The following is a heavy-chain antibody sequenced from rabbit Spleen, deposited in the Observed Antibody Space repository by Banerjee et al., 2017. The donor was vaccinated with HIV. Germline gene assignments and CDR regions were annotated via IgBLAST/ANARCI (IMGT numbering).Heavy chain of an antibody. J-gene: IGHJ4*01. V-gene: IGHV1S40*01. CDR1: GVSFSDRDV. CDR2: INAYTGKP. D-gene: IGHD3-1*01. Sequence: QSLEESGGDLVKPGASLTLTCTASGVSFSDRDVMCWVRQAPGKGLQWIACINAYTGKPVYATWAKGRFTISRTSSTTVTLQMTGLTAADTATYFCARDLASVVGWNFNLWGPGTLVTVS. CDR3: ARDLASVVGWNFNL.